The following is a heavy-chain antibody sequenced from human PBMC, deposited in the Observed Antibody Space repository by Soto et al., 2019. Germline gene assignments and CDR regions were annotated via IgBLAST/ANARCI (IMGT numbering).Heavy chain of an antibody. Sequence: QLQLQESGPGLVKPSETLSLICAVSGGSISSSNYYWAWIRQPPGKGLEWIGSIYYTGSSYYTPSLKSRVTIFVDTSNNQFSLKLSSVTAADTAVYYCARSEYNWNYVNAFYYYGLDVWGQGTTVTVSS. D-gene: IGHD1-7*01. V-gene: IGHV4-39*01. CDR1: GGSISSSNYY. CDR2: IYYTGSS. J-gene: IGHJ6*02. CDR3: ARSEYNWNYVNAFYYYGLDV.